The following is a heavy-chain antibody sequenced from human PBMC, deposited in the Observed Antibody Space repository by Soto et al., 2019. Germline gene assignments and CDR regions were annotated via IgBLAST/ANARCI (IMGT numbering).Heavy chain of an antibody. J-gene: IGHJ6*02. V-gene: IGHV4-31*03. CDR3: ARGMVRGVLDYYGMDV. CDR1: GGSISSGNYY. Sequence: SETLSLTCTVSGGSISSGNYYWSWIRQHPGKGLEWIGYIYYSGSTSYNPSLKSRVTISVDTSKNHFSLKLSSVTAADTAVYYCARGMVRGVLDYYGMDVWGQGTTVTV. CDR2: IYYSGST. D-gene: IGHD3-10*01.